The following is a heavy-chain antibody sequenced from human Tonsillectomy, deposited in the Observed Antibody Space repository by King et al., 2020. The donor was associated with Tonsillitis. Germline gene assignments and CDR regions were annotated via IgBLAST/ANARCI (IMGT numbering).Heavy chain of an antibody. CDR1: GFTFSSYS. J-gene: IGHJ6*03. D-gene: IGHD2-2*01. CDR3: ARDRYCSRGGCYYMDV. V-gene: IGHV3-48*01. Sequence: VQLVESGGGLVQPGGSLRLYCAASGFTFSSYSMNWVRQAPGKGLEWVSYISSSSSTIYYADSVKGRFTISRDNAKNSLYLQMNSLRAEDTAVYYCARDRYCSRGGCYYMDVWGKGTTVTVSS. CDR2: ISSSSSTI.